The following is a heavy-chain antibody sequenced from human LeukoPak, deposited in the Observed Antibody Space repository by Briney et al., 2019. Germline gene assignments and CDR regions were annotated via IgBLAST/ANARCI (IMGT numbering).Heavy chain of an antibody. CDR3: ARDGKGRNRIGYYFDY. CDR2: ISSSGSTI. CDR1: GFTFSGAW. D-gene: IGHD3-10*01. J-gene: IGHJ4*02. Sequence: PGGSLRLSCAASGFTFSGAWMTWVRQAPGKGLDWVSYISSSGSTIYYAASVKGRFTISRDNAKNSLYLQMNSLRAEDTAVYYCARDGKGRNRIGYYFDYWGQGTLVTVSS. V-gene: IGHV3-48*03.